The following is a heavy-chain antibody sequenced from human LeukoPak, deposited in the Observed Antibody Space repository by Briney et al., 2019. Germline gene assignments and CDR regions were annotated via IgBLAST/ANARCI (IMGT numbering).Heavy chain of an antibody. CDR3: AREGEVGTTWSWFDP. Sequence: SQTLSLTCAISGDSVFSNSAAWIWTRQSPSRGLEWLGRTYYRSKWYNDYAVSVKSRITITPDTSKSQFALQLNSVTPEDTAVYYGAREGEVGTTWSWFDPWGQGTLVTVSS. CDR2: TYYRSKWYN. D-gene: IGHD1-26*01. V-gene: IGHV6-1*01. CDR1: GDSVFSNSAA. J-gene: IGHJ5*02.